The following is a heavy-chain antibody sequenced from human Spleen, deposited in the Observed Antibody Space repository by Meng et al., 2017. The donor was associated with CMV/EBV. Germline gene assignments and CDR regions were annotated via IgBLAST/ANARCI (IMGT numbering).Heavy chain of an antibody. CDR2: ISWNSGNV. CDR3: AKDMFYYDTTGQMDY. D-gene: IGHD3-22*01. V-gene: IGHV3-9*01. CDR1: GFPFDDYA. J-gene: IGHJ4*02. Sequence: GGSLRLSFAASGFPFDDYAMYWVRQTPGKGLEWVSSISWNSGNVGHADSVRGRFTISRDSAKNSLHLQMTSLRPEDTALYYCAKDMFYYDTTGQMDYWGQGTLVTVSS.